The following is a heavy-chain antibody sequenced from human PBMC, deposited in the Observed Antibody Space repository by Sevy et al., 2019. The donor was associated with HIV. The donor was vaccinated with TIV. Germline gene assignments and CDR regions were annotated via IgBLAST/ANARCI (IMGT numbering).Heavy chain of an antibody. J-gene: IGHJ4*02. V-gene: IGHV3-48*02. Sequence: GGSLRLSCAASGFTFSSYIMNWVRQAPGKGLEWVSYISSSSSTIYYADSVKGRFTISRDNAKNSLYLQMNSLRDEDTAVYYCARLSRESYHKLDYWGQGTLVTVSS. D-gene: IGHD1-26*01. CDR3: ARLSRESYHKLDY. CDR2: ISSSSSTI. CDR1: GFTFSSYI.